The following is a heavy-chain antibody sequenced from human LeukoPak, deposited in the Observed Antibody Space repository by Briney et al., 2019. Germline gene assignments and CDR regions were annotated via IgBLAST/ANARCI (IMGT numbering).Heavy chain of an antibody. CDR2: IWYDGSKK. J-gene: IGHJ4*02. CDR1: GFTFTWYG. CDR3: ATRETVVAAFFDY. Sequence: GRSLGLSCAASGFTFTWYGIHWVRQAPGKGLEWVAVIWYDGSKKYYADSVKGRFTISRDNSKNTLYLQMNSLRAEDTAVYYCATRETVVAAFFDYWGQGTLVTVSS. V-gene: IGHV3-33*01. D-gene: IGHD2-15*01.